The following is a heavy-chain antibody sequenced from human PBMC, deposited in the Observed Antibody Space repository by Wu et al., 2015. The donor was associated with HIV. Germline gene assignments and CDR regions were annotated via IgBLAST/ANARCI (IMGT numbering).Heavy chain of an antibody. D-gene: IGHD3-10*01. V-gene: IGHV1-46*01. J-gene: IGHJ4*02. Sequence: QVQLVQSGAEVREPGTSVNLSCTTSGYIFTKNFLHWVRQAPGQGLEWIAILNPVTGNSGYAQKFRGRVSMSRDTSTSTVYMELSSLRSEDTAVYYCARGFFYGSGSYPCYFDYWGQGTLVTVSS. CDR3: ARGFFYGSGSYPCYFDY. CDR2: LNPVTGNS. CDR1: GYIFTKNF.